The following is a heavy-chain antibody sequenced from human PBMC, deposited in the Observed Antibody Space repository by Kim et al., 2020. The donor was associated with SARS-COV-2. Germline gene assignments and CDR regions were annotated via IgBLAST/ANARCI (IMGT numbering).Heavy chain of an antibody. V-gene: IGHV1-69*02. Sequence: SVKVSCKASGGTFSSYTISWVRQAPGQGLEWMGRIIPILGIANYAQKFQGRVTITADKSTSTAYMELSSLRSEDTAVYYCARAPLYDSDAFDIWGQGTMVTVSS. D-gene: IGHD3-3*01. CDR1: GGTFSSYT. CDR2: IIPILGIA. CDR3: ARAPLYDSDAFDI. J-gene: IGHJ3*02.